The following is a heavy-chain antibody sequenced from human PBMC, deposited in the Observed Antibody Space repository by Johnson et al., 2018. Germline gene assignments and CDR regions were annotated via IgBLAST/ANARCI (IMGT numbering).Heavy chain of an antibody. CDR2: IYSDSSSI. J-gene: IGHJ3*02. CDR1: VFTFSRYS. CDR3: PRTEYGSSSSAFDI. V-gene: IGHV3-21*01. D-gene: IGHD6-6*01. Sequence: EVQLVESGGGLVKPGGSLRLSCAASVFTFSRYSMNWVRQAPGKGLECVSSIYSDSSSIYYADSVKGRFTISRDNAKNSLSLQLNSLRAEDTAVYYCPRTEYGSSSSAFDIWGQGTMVTVSS.